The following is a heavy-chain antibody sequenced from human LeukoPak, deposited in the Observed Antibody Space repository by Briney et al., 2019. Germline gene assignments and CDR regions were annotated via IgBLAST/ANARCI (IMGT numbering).Heavy chain of an antibody. CDR3: ARHAVGYSYGAAYYYGMDV. J-gene: IGHJ6*02. V-gene: IGHV4-59*08. Sequence: SETLSLTCTVSGGSISSYYWSWIRQPPRKGREWIGYISYSGSTNCNPSLKSRVTISVDTSNNQFSLKLRSVTAADTAVYYCARHAVGYSYGAAYYYGMDVWGQGTTVTVSS. CDR1: GGSISSYY. CDR2: ISYSGST. D-gene: IGHD5-18*01.